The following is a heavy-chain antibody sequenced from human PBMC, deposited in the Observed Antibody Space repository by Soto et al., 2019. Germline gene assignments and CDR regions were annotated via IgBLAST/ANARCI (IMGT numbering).Heavy chain of an antibody. V-gene: IGHV4-4*07. D-gene: IGHD3-22*01. CDR1: GGSVRTYY. J-gene: IGHJ5*02. CDR3: ARDEYYDSNNWFDP. CDR2: IYSTGSG. Sequence: PSETLSLTCSVSGGSVRTYYWSWIRQPAGKGLEWIRRIYSTGSGNYNPSLRSRVTMSVDTSSNQISLRLSSVTAADTAVYYCARDEYYDSNNWFDPWGQGTLVTVSS.